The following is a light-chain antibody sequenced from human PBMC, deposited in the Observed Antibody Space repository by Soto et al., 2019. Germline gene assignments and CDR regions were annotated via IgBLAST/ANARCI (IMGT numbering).Light chain of an antibody. CDR1: NSDVGGYHY. J-gene: IGLJ1*01. CDR3: SSYTTSSPFV. Sequence: QSALTQPASVSGSPGQSITISCTGTNSDVGGYHYVSWYQHHPGKAPKLMIYDVSNRPSGVSNRFSGSKSGNTASLTISGLQADDEADYYCSSYTTSSPFVFGTGTKLTVL. V-gene: IGLV2-14*03. CDR2: DVS.